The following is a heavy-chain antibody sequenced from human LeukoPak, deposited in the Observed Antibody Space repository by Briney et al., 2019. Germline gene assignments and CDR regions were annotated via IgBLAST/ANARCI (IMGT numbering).Heavy chain of an antibody. Sequence: PGGSLRLSCAASGFTFSSYWMHWVRQAPGKGLVWVSRINSDGSSTSYADSVKGRFAISRDNAKNSLYLQMNSLRDEDTAVYYCARYGNGAWLAHYSFEIWGQGTMVTVSS. CDR2: INSDGSST. J-gene: IGHJ3*02. CDR3: ARYGNGAWLAHYSFEI. D-gene: IGHD6-19*01. V-gene: IGHV3-74*01. CDR1: GFTFSSYW.